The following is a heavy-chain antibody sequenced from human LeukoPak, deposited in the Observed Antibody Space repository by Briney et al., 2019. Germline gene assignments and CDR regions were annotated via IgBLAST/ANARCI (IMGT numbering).Heavy chain of an antibody. CDR3: AKGGYSRGYYSYYYMDV. D-gene: IGHD6-13*01. CDR2: ISYDGSNK. Sequence: GGSLRLSCAASEFSVGSNYMTWVRQAPGKGLEWVTAISYDGSNKYYADSVKGRFTISRDNSKNTLYVQTNSLRAEDTAVYYCAKGGYSRGYYSYYYMDVWGKGTTVTVSS. J-gene: IGHJ6*03. CDR1: EFSVGSNY. V-gene: IGHV3-30*18.